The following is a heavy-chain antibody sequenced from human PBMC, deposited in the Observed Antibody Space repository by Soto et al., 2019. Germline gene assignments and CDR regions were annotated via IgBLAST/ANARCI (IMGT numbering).Heavy chain of an antibody. CDR1: GFTFSSYD. Sequence: EVQLVESGGGLVQPGGSLRLSCAASGFTFSSYDMHWVRQATGKGLEWVSAIGTAGDTYYPGSVKGRFTISRENAKNSLYLQMNSLRAGDTAVYYCARDGVYGYLSYWGQGTLVTVSS. CDR2: IGTAGDT. CDR3: ARDGVYGYLSY. D-gene: IGHD5-18*01. J-gene: IGHJ4*02. V-gene: IGHV3-13*01.